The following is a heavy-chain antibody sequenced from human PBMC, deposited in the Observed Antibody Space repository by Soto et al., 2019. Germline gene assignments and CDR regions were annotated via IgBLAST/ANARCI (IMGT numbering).Heavy chain of an antibody. D-gene: IGHD1-26*01. CDR3: TRISLVGATGGRYFDY. CDR1: GFIFSDHY. CDR2: IKNKANSYTT. Sequence: VQLVESGGGLVQPGGSLRLSCAASGFIFSDHYMDWVRQAPGKGLEWVGRIKNKANSYTTEYAASVKGRFTISRDDSKKSLYLQMNSLKTDDTAVYYCTRISLVGATGGRYFDYWGQGTLLTVSS. J-gene: IGHJ4*02. V-gene: IGHV3-72*01.